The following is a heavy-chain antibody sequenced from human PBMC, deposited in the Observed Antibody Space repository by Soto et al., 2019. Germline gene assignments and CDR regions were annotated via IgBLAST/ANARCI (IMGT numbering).Heavy chain of an antibody. CDR3: ARLYSESYDGWFDP. CDR2: IYWNDDK. D-gene: IGHD1-26*01. V-gene: IGHV2-5*01. Sequence: QITLKESGPTLVKPTQTLTLTCTFSGFSLSTSGVGVGWIRQPPGKALEWLALIYWNDDKRYSPSLKSRLTITKDTSKNQVVLTMTNMDPVDTATYYCARLYSESYDGWFDPWGQGTLVTVSS. CDR1: GFSLSTSGVG. J-gene: IGHJ5*02.